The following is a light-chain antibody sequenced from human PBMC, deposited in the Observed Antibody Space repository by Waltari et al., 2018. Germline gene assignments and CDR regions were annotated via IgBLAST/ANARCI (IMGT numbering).Light chain of an antibody. V-gene: IGLV1-47*01. CDR2: RSN. CDR1: SSNIGSNY. J-gene: IGLJ2*01. Sequence: QSVLTQPPSASGTPGQRGTIPCFGSSSNIGSNYVYWYQQLPGTAPKLLIYRSNQRPSGCPDRFAGSKSGTSASLAISGLRSEDEADYHCAAWDDSLSGVVFGGGTKLTVL. CDR3: AAWDDSLSGVV.